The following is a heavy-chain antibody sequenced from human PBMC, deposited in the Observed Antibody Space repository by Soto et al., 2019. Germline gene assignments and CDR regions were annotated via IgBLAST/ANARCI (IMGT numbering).Heavy chain of an antibody. D-gene: IGHD6-13*01. CDR1: GFTFGTVA. CDR2: IAIASFAS. V-gene: IGHV3-23*01. CDR3: AVDRSARYLSGVYGDC. Sequence: EVQLLESGGGLVEPGGSLRLSCVASGFTFGTVAMTWVRQAPGKGLEWVSSIAIASFASYYAASVKGRFTTSRDDSKNSLYLQRHSLRADDTAVYYCAVDRSARYLSGVYGDCWGPGSVVTVSS. J-gene: IGHJ4*02.